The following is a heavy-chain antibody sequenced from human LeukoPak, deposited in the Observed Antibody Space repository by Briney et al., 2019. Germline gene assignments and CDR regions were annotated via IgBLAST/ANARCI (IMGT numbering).Heavy chain of an antibody. CDR1: GFTFSSYG. CDR2: INSDGSST. V-gene: IGHV3-74*01. CDR3: ARGPGRGNYYYYYMDV. Sequence: GGSLRLSCAASGFTFSSYGMHWVRQAPGKGLVWVSRINSDGSSTSYADSVKGRFTISRDNAKNSLYLQMNSLRAEDTAVYYCARGPGRGNYYYYYMDVWGKGTTVTVSS. J-gene: IGHJ6*03.